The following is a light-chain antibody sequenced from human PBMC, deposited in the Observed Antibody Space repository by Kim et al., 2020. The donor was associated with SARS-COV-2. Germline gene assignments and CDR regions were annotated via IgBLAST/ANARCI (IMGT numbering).Light chain of an antibody. J-gene: IGLJ1*01. CDR2: VGTGGIVG. V-gene: IGLV9-49*01. CDR3: GADHGSGSNFVYV. CDR1: SGYSNYK. Sequence: CTLSSGYSNYKVDWYQQRPGKGPRFVMRVGTGGIVGFKGDGIPDRFSVLGSGLNRYLTIKNTQEEDESDYHCGADHGSGSNFVYVFGTGTKVTVL.